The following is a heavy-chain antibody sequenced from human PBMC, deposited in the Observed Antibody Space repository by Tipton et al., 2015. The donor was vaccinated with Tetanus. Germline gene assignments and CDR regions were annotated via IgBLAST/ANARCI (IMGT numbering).Heavy chain of an antibody. D-gene: IGHD6-19*01. V-gene: IGHV4-34*01. J-gene: IGHJ4*02. CDR3: ARRVGAVAGFDY. CDR2: INHSGST. CDR1: GGSFSGYY. Sequence: LRLSCAVYGGSFSGYYWSWIRQPPGKGLEWIGEINHSGSTNYNPSLKSRVTISVDTSKNQFSLKLSSVTAADTAVYYCARRVGAVAGFDYWGQGTLVTVSS.